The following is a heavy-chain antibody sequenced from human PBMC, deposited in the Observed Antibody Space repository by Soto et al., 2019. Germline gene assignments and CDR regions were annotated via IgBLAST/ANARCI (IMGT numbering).Heavy chain of an antibody. V-gene: IGHV3-23*01. Sequence: GSLRLSCAASGFTFSSYAMSWVRQAPGKGLEWVSAISGSGGSTYYADSVKGRFTISRDNSKNTLYLQMNSLRAEDTAVYYCANCVYGSSGYYYDYWGQGTLVTVSS. CDR2: ISGSGGST. D-gene: IGHD3-22*01. J-gene: IGHJ4*02. CDR3: ANCVYGSSGYYYDY. CDR1: GFTFSSYA.